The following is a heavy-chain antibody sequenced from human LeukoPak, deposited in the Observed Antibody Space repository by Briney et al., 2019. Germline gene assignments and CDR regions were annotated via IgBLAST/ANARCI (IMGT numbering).Heavy chain of an antibody. CDR3: ARGYPPVKWELRGGYYFDY. CDR2: INHSGST. J-gene: IGHJ4*02. D-gene: IGHD1-26*01. Sequence: SETLSLTCAVYGGSFSGYYWSWIRQPPGKGLEWIGEINHSGSTNYNPSLKSRVTISVDTSKNQFSLKLSSVTAADTAVYYCARGYPPVKWELRGGYYFDYWGQGNLVTVSS. V-gene: IGHV4-34*01. CDR1: GGSFSGYY.